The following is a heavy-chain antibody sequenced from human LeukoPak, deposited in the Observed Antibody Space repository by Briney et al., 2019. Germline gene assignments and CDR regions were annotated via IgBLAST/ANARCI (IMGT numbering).Heavy chain of an antibody. J-gene: IGHJ4*02. CDR3: AREPPTRGVSSSWYFDY. D-gene: IGHD6-13*01. V-gene: IGHV3-30-3*01. CDR1: GFTFSSYA. CDR2: ISYDGSNK. Sequence: PGGSLRLSCAASGFTFSSYAMHWVRQAPGKGLEWVAVISYDGSNKYYADSVKGRFTISRDNSKNTLYLQMNSLRAEDTAVYYCAREPPTRGVSSSWYFDYWGQGTLVTVSS.